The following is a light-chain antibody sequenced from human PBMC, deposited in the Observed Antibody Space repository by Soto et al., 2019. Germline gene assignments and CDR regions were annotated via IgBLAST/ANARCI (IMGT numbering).Light chain of an antibody. CDR2: AAS. Sequence: DIQMTQSPSSLSASVGDRVTITCRASQSISSYLNWYQQKPGKVPKLLIYAASSLQSGVLSRFSGSGSGTDFTLTISSLQPEDFATYYCQQSYSTPRTFGQGTKVDIK. J-gene: IGKJ1*01. V-gene: IGKV1-39*01. CDR1: QSISSY. CDR3: QQSYSTPRT.